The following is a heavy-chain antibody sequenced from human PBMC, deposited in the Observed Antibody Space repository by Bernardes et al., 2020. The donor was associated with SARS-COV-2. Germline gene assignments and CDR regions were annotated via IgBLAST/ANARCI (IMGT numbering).Heavy chain of an antibody. CDR1: GFTFSSYG. V-gene: IGHV3-33*01. J-gene: IGHJ4*02. D-gene: IGHD3-22*01. CDR2: IWYDGSNK. Sequence: GGSLRLSCAASGFTFSSYGMHWVRQAPGKGLEWVAVIWYDGSNKYYADSVKGRFTISRDNSKNTLYLQMNSLRAEDTAVYYCARDVAHYYDSSGYSLWGQGTLVTVSS. CDR3: ARDVAHYYDSSGYSL.